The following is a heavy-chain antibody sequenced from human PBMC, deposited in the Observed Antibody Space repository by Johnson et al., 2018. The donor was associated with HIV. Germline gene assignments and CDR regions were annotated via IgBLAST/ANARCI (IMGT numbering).Heavy chain of an antibody. CDR2: ISNSAITL. J-gene: IGHJ3*02. CDR3: ARIPGSGWEHDAFDI. D-gene: IGHD6-19*01. V-gene: IGHV3-11*04. CDR1: GFTFSDYY. Sequence: QVQLVESGGGLVQPGGSLRLSCAASGFTFSDYYMSWIRQAPGKGLEWVSYISNSAITLYYADSVKGRFSISRDNAKSSVYLQMNSLRAEDTAVYYCARIPGSGWEHDAFDIWGQGTLVTVSS.